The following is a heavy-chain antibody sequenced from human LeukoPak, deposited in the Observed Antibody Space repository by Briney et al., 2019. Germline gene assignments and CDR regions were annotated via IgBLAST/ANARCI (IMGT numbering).Heavy chain of an antibody. CDR1: GLIFSSYW. J-gene: IGHJ4*02. V-gene: IGHV3-7*01. D-gene: IGHD6-13*01. CDR3: AKSEGSSWVDY. Sequence: PGGSLRLSCAASGLIFSSYWMSWVRQAPGKGLEWVANIKKDGSEMYYADSVEGRFTISRDNSKNTLYLQMNSLRGEDTAVYYCAKSEGSSWVDYWGQGTLVTVSS. CDR2: IKKDGSEM.